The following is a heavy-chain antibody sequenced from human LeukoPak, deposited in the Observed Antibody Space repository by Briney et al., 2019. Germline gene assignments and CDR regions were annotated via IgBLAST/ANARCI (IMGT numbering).Heavy chain of an antibody. CDR2: IKSKNNGGTT. V-gene: IGHV3-15*01. J-gene: IGHJ3*02. CDR1: GFSFTNAW. Sequence: PGGSLRLSCAASGFSFTNAWMSWVRQAPGKGLEWVGRIKSKNNGGTTDYATSVKGRFTISRDDSKNTFYLEMDSLKTEDTAVYYCTKEGCLSTRCYTPNAFDIWGPGTVVTVSS. CDR3: TKEGCLSTRCYTPNAFDI. D-gene: IGHD2-2*02.